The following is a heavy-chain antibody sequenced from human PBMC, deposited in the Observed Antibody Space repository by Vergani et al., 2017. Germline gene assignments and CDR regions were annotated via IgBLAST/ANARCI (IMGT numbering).Heavy chain of an antibody. CDR3: ARDSGPRYCTNGVCRAYAFDI. CDR1: GGTFSSYA. CDR2: IIPIFGTA. V-gene: IGHV1-69*18. D-gene: IGHD2-8*01. Sequence: QVQLVQSGAEVKKPGSSVKVSCKASGGTFSSYAISWVRQAPGQGLEWMGRIIPIFGTANYAQKFQGRVTITADESTSTAYMELSSLRSEDTAVYYCARDSGPRYCTNGVCRAYAFDIWGQGTMVTVSS. J-gene: IGHJ3*02.